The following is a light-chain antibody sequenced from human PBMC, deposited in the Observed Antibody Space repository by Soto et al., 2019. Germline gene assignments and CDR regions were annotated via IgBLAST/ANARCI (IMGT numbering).Light chain of an antibody. Sequence: QSVLTQPPSASGTPGQRITISCSGSGSNIGNNAVNWYQQFPGTAPRLLIYSSNQRPSGVPDRFSGSKSGTSASLAISGLQSEDEADYYCAAWDDSLSGLGVFGGGTKLTVL. CDR2: SSN. J-gene: IGLJ3*02. V-gene: IGLV1-44*01. CDR3: AAWDDSLSGLGV. CDR1: GSNIGNNA.